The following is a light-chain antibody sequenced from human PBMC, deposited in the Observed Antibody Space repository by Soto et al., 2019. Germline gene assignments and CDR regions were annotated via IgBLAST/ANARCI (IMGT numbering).Light chain of an antibody. J-gene: IGKJ1*01. CDR2: DAS. CDR3: QQYGISPWT. CDR1: QTIANNY. V-gene: IGKV3-20*01. Sequence: EVALTQSPGTLSLSPGARATLSCRASQTIANNYLTWYQQKHGQAPRVLIYDASTRATGIPDRFGGSGSGTDFTLTISRLEPEDFAVYYCQQYGISPWTFGQGTKVDIK.